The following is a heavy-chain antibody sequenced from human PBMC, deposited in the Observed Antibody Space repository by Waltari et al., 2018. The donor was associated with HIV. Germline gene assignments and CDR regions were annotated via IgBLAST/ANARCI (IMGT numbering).Heavy chain of an antibody. CDR1: GFTFSTYS. CDR3: ARDRGPDYYDSSGYSYYYYDMDV. V-gene: IGHV3-21*06. J-gene: IGHJ6*02. D-gene: IGHD3-22*01. CDR2: ISSSSRYT. Sequence: GLVKPRKSLRLSCAASGFTFSTYSMNWVRQAPGKGLEWVSSISSSSRYTYYADSVRGRFSISRDNAKNLLYLQMNSLRAEDTAVYFCARDRGPDYYDSSGYSYYYYDMDVWGQGTTVTVSS.